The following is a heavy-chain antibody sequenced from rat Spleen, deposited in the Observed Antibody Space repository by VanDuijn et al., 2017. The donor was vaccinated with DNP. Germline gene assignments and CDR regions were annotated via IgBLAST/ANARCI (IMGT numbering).Heavy chain of an antibody. CDR2: ISTSGGST. CDR1: GFTFSNYD. Sequence: EVQLVESGGGLVQPGRSLKLSCAASGFTFSNYDMAWVRQAPTKGLEWVASISTSGGSTYYRDSVKGRFTVSRVNEKSTLYLQMASLRSEDTATYYCARHSRGPHAMDAWGQGTSVTVSS. J-gene: IGHJ4*01. CDR3: ARHSRGPHAMDA. D-gene: IGHD1-8*01. V-gene: IGHV5-25*01.